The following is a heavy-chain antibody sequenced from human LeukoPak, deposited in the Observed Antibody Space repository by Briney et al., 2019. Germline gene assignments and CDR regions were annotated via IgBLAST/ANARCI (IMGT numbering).Heavy chain of an antibody. CDR1: GFTFSSYA. CDR2: ISGSGGST. D-gene: IGHD6-13*01. V-gene: IGHV3-23*01. J-gene: IGHJ4*02. Sequence: GGSLRLSCAASGFTFSSYAMSWVRQAPGKGLEWVSAISGSGGSTYYADSVKDRFTISRDNSKNTLYLQMNSLRAEDTAVYYCAKSDSSSLLFDYWGQGTLVTVSS. CDR3: AKSDSSSLLFDY.